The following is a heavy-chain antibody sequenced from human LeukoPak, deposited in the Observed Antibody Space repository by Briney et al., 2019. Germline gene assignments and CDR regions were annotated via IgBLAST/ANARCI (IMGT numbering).Heavy chain of an antibody. CDR1: EDSFTHYW. J-gene: IGHJ4*02. Sequence: GESLKISCKSSEDSFTHYWIGWVRQMPGKGLEWMGPIHPADSDTRYSPSFRGQVTLSADKSISTAYLQWSSLKASDTAKYYCARDRDGYNIIDYWGQGTLVTVSS. CDR3: ARDRDGYNIIDY. D-gene: IGHD5-24*01. V-gene: IGHV5-51*01. CDR2: IHPADSDT.